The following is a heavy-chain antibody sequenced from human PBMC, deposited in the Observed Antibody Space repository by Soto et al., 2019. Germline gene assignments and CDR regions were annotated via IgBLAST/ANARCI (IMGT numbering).Heavy chain of an antibody. Sequence: PGESLKISCVGSGFTFKNAMMSWVRQAPGKGLEWLGRIKPKTDGGAVDYGTPIKGRFSISRDDSKNTVYLQMNGLKSEDTAVYFCTTLATWYGSNLDFWGPATQVTVSS. J-gene: IGHJ4*02. D-gene: IGHD1-26*01. V-gene: IGHV3-15*01. CDR3: TTLATWYGSNLDF. CDR1: GFTFKNAM. CDR2: IKPKTDGGAV.